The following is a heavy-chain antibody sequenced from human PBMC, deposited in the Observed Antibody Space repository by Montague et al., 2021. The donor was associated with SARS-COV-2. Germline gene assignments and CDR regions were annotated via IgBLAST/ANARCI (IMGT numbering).Heavy chain of an antibody. CDR2: TFYRSKWYN. D-gene: IGHD6-13*01. CDR1: GDSVSSNTAA. V-gene: IGHV6-1*01. Sequence: CAISGDSVSSNTAAWNWIRQSPSRGLGWLGRTFYRSKWYNEFAESVKSRISINADTSKNEVSLQLKYVTPEDTAMYYCARDSRNWYGPIGFDIWGQGTVVTVS. CDR3: ARDSRNWYGPIGFDI. J-gene: IGHJ3*02.